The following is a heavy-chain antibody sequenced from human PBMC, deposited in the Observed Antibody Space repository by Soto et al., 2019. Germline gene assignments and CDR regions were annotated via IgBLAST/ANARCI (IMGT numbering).Heavy chain of an antibody. V-gene: IGHV1-24*01. CDR3: ATPGYCSGGSCRSNFDY. CDR1: GYTLTELS. Sequence: QVQLVQSGAEVKKPGASVKVSCKVSGYTLTELSMHWVRQAPGEGLEWMGGFDPEDGETIYAQKFQGRVTMTEDTSTDTAYMELSSLRSEDTAVYYCATPGYCSGGSCRSNFDYWGQGTLVTVSS. J-gene: IGHJ4*02. D-gene: IGHD2-15*01. CDR2: FDPEDGET.